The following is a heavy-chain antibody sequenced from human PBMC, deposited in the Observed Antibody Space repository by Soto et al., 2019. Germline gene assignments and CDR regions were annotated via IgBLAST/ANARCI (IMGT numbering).Heavy chain of an antibody. CDR1: GFTFITYS. V-gene: IGHV3-21*01. CDR3: AREYTAWPLAYGLDV. D-gene: IGHD2-2*02. CDR2: ISSRSDI. Sequence: GGSLRLSCVGSGFTFITYSINFFRQAPGKGLEWVSSISSRSDIYYADSVKGRFTISRDNAKNSVSLQMNSLRAEDTAVYYCAREYTAWPLAYGLDVWGQGTTVTVSS. J-gene: IGHJ6*02.